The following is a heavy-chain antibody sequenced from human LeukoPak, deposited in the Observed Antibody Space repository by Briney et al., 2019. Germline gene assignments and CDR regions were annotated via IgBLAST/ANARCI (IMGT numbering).Heavy chain of an antibody. CDR1: GFTFSDYY. V-gene: IGHV3-11*01. Sequence: GGSLRLSCAASGFTFSDYYMSWLRQAPGKGLEWVSYISSSSSTIYYEDSVKGRFTISRDNAKNSLYLQMSSLRAEDTAVYYCARDLRSNWPDGMDVWGQGTTVTVSS. D-gene: IGHD1-20*01. CDR3: ARDLRSNWPDGMDV. J-gene: IGHJ6*02. CDR2: ISSSSSTI.